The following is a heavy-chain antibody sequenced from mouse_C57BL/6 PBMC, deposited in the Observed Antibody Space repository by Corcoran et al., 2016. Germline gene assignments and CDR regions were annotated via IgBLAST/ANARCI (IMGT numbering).Heavy chain of an antibody. V-gene: IGHV1-26*01. J-gene: IGHJ3*01. CDR1: GYTFTDYY. D-gene: IGHD1-1*01. Sequence: EVQLQQSGPELVKPGASVKISCKASGYTFTDYYMNWVKQSHGKSLEWIGDINPNNGGTSYNQKFKGKATLTVDKSSSTAYMELRSLTSEDSAVYYCARALYYYGSSLFAYWGQGTLVTVSA. CDR3: ARALYYYGSSLFAY. CDR2: INPNNGGT.